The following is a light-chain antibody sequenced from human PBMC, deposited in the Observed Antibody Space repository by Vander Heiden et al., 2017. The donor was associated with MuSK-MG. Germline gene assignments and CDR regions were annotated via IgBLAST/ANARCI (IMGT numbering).Light chain of an antibody. CDR3: QAWDGTMV. CDR2: EDV. V-gene: IGLV3-1*01. CDR1: KLERNH. Sequence: SYELSQPPSASVSPGQTASITCSGDKLERNHISWYQQRTGQSPVLVIYEDVKRPSGISERFSGSNSGNTATLTISGTQALDEADYYCQAWDGTMVFGGGTKLTVL. J-gene: IGLJ2*01.